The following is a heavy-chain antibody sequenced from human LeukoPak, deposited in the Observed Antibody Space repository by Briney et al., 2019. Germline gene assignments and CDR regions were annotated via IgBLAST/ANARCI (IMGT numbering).Heavy chain of an antibody. CDR3: ARRIAVAGDAFDI. V-gene: IGHV4-59*01. CDR2: IHYSGST. Sequence: SETLSLTCTVSGGSISSYHWSWIRQPPGKGLEWIGYIHYSGSTNYNPSLKSRVSTSVDTSKKQFSLKLSSVTAADTAVYYCARRIAVAGDAFDIWGQGTMVTVSS. D-gene: IGHD6-19*01. CDR1: GGSISSYH. J-gene: IGHJ3*02.